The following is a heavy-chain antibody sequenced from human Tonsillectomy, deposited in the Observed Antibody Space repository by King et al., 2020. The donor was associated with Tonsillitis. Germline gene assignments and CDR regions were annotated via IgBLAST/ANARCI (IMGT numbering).Heavy chain of an antibody. J-gene: IGHJ3*02. CDR1: GFSFSNYC. Sequence: VQLVESGGGLVQPGGSLILSWLGSGFSFSNYCMTWVRQAPGKGLEWVANINGDRSTTYHLDSVKGRFTFSRDNAKGSLYLQMNSLRVEDTAVYYCVRDLNPNVLTTYFDAFDMWGQGTMVTVSS. D-gene: IGHD3-9*01. V-gene: IGHV3-7*01. CDR3: VRDLNPNVLTTYFDAFDM. CDR2: INGDRSTT.